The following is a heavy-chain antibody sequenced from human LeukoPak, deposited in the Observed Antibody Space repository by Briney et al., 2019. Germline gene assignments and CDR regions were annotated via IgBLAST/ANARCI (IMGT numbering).Heavy chain of an antibody. CDR2: ISGSGGST. CDR1: GFTFSSYA. Sequence: GGSLRLSCAATGFTFSSYAMSWVRQAPGKGLEWVSAISGSGGSTYYADSVKGRFTISRDNSKNTLYLQMNSLRAEDTAVYYCAKDNSLIYYYYGMDVWGQGTTVTVSS. J-gene: IGHJ6*02. V-gene: IGHV3-23*01. D-gene: IGHD2-8*01. CDR3: AKDNSLIYYYYGMDV.